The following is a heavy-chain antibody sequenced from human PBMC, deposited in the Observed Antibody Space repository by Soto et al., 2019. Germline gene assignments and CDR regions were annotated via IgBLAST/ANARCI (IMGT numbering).Heavy chain of an antibody. CDR3: AREQTDNNWSKWFDP. V-gene: IGHV6-1*01. D-gene: IGHD1-20*01. J-gene: IGHJ5*02. CDR2: TYYRSKWYN. Sequence: SQTLSLTCAISGDSVSSDSVAWNWIRQSPSRGLEWLGRTYYRSKWYNDYAVSVKSRITINSDTSKNQFSLHLNSVTPEDTAVKYRAREQTDNNWSKWFDPWGQGTLVTASS. CDR1: GDSVSSDSVA.